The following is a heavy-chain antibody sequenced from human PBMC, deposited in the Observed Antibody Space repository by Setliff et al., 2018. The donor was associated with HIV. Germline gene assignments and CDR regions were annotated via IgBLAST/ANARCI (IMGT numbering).Heavy chain of an antibody. J-gene: IGHJ3*02. D-gene: IGHD6-6*01. CDR3: ARQYSSSSSAFDI. Sequence: SETMSLTCTVSGGSISSYYWSWIRQPPGKGLEWIGYIYTSGSTNYNPSLKSRVTISVDTSKNQFSLKLSSVTAADTAVYYCARQYSSSSSAFDIWGQGTMVTVS. CDR2: IYTSGST. CDR1: GGSISSYY. V-gene: IGHV4-4*09.